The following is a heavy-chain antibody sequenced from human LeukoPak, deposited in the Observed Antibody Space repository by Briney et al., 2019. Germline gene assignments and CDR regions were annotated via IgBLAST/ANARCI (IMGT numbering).Heavy chain of an antibody. CDR2: ISYDGSNK. CDR1: GFTFSRYG. J-gene: IGHJ4*02. V-gene: IGHV3-30*03. Sequence: GGSLRLSCAASGFTFSRYGMNWVRQAPGKGLEWVALISYDGSNKYYADSVKGRFTISRDNSKNTLYLQMNSLRAEDTAVYYCAREGEAAAGSYFDYWGQGTLVTVSS. D-gene: IGHD6-13*01. CDR3: AREGEAAAGSYFDY.